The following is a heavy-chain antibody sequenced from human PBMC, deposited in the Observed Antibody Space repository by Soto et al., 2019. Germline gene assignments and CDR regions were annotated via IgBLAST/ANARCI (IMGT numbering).Heavy chain of an antibody. Sequence: GGSLRLSCAASGFTFSIYSMNWFRQAPGKGLEWVSYISSSSSTIYYADSVKGRFTISRDNAKNSLYLQMNSLRAEDTAVYYCARYSTVTGGYYYYYMDVWGKGTTVTVSS. CDR1: GFTFSIYS. V-gene: IGHV3-48*01. D-gene: IGHD4-17*01. CDR2: ISSSSSTI. J-gene: IGHJ6*03. CDR3: ARYSTVTGGYYYYYMDV.